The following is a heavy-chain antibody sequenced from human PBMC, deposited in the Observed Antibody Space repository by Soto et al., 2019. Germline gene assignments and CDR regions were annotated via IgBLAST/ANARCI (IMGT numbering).Heavy chain of an antibody. CDR2: IYYSGST. V-gene: IGHV4-31*03. CDR1: GGSISSGGYY. J-gene: IGHJ4*02. D-gene: IGHD5-12*01. Sequence: PSETLSLTCTVSGGSISSGGYYWSWIRQHPGKGLEWIGYIYYSGSTYYNPSLKSRVTISVDTSKNQFSLKLSSVTAADTAVYYCASGAGVEMAIDYWGQGTLVTVSS. CDR3: ASGAGVEMAIDY.